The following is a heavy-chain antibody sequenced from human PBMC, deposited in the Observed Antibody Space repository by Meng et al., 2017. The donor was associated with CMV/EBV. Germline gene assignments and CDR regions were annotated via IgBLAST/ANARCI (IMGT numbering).Heavy chain of an antibody. V-gene: IGHV3-66*02. CDR1: GFIVSSDY. J-gene: IGHJ3*02. D-gene: IGHD3-3*01. Sequence: GESLKISCAASGFIVSSDYMSWVRQAPGKGLEWVSVVYSGGTTFYADSVKGRFTISRDNSKNTLYLQMNSLRAEDTAVYYCASLHYDFWSGYKIDAFDIWGQGTMVTVSS. CDR2: VYSGGTT. CDR3: ASLHYDFWSGYKIDAFDI.